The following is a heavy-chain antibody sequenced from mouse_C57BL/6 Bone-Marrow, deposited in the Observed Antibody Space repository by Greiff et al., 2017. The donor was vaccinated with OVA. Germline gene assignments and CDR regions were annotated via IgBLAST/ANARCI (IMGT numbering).Heavy chain of an antibody. D-gene: IGHD2-4*01. CDR1: GYTFTSYG. CDR2: IYPRSGNT. V-gene: IGHV1-81*01. J-gene: IGHJ3*01. CDR3: ARLGLRPWFAY. Sequence: VKLMESGAELARPGASVKLSCKASGYTFTSYGISWVKQRTGQGLEWIGEIYPRSGNTYYNEKFKGKATLTADKSSSTAYMELRSLTSEDSAVYFCARLGLRPWFAYWGQGTLVTVSA.